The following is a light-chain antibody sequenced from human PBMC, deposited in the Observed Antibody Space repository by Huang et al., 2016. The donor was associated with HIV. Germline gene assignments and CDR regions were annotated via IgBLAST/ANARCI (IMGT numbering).Light chain of an antibody. Sequence: DIQMAQSPSSLSAAVGDRVTITCRASQSLTNYFSWYQQKSGKAPTLLIYAASTLQCGVPSRFTGSGSWTEFSLTISGLQPEDFATYYCLQSYRTPWTFGQGTKVEIK. CDR1: QSLTNY. J-gene: IGKJ1*01. CDR2: AAS. V-gene: IGKV1-39*01. CDR3: LQSYRTPWT.